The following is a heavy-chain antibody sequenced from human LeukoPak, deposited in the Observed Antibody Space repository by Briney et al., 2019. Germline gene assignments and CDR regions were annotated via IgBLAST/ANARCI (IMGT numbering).Heavy chain of an antibody. CDR2: IYYSGST. J-gene: IGHJ4*02. CDR1: GGSISSYY. CDR3: AGVGGYDFWSGSYFDN. D-gene: IGHD3-3*01. Sequence: SETLSLTCSISGGSISSYYWSWIRQPPGKGLEWIGYIYYSGSTNYNPSLKSRVTISVDTSKNQFSLKLSSVTAADTAVYYCAGVGGYDFWSGSYFDNWGQGMLVTVSS. V-gene: IGHV4-59*01.